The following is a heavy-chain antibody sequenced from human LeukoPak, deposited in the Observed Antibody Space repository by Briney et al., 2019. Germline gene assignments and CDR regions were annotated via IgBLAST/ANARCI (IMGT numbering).Heavy chain of an antibody. CDR2: IYYSGST. Sequence: PSGTLSLTCTVSGGSISSYYWSWIRQPPGKGLEWIGYIYYSGSTNYNPSLKSRVTISVDTSKNQFSLKLSSVTAADTAVYYCARLPLDYDILTGYCDYFDYWGQGTLVTVSS. V-gene: IGHV4-59*08. CDR1: GGSISSYY. J-gene: IGHJ4*02. CDR3: ARLPLDYDILTGYCDYFDY. D-gene: IGHD3-9*01.